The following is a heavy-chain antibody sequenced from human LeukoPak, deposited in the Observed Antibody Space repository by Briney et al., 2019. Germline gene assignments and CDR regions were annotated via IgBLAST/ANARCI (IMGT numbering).Heavy chain of an antibody. J-gene: IGHJ3*01. CDR1: GFTFDDYT. Sequence: GGSLRLSCAASGFTFDDYTMHWVPQAPGKGLEWVSLITWDGASTYYADSVKGRFTISRDNSKTSLYLQMNSLRTEDTALYYCAKDIGTGTDAFDVWGQGTMVTVSS. CDR2: ITWDGAST. V-gene: IGHV3-43*01. D-gene: IGHD3/OR15-3a*01. CDR3: AKDIGTGTDAFDV.